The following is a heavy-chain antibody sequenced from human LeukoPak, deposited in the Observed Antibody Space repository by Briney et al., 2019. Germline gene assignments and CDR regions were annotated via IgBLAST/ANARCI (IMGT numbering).Heavy chain of an antibody. J-gene: IGHJ4*02. CDR1: GFTFSSYA. V-gene: IGHV3-30*04. D-gene: IGHD5-18*01. CDR2: ISYDGSNK. Sequence: GGSLRLSCAASGFTFSSYAMHWVRQAPGKGLEWVAVISYDGSNKYYADSVKGRFTISRDNSKNTLYLQMNSLRAGDTAVYYCARATALVDYWGQGTLVTVSS. CDR3: ARATALVDY.